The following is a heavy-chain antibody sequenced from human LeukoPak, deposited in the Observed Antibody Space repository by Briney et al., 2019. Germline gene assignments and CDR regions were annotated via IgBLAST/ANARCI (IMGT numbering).Heavy chain of an antibody. CDR1: GFTFSSYA. D-gene: IGHD6-13*01. Sequence: GGSLRLSCAASGFTFSSYAMSWVRQAPGKGLEWVSAISGSGDSTYYGDSVKGRFTISRDNPKNTLYQQMNSLRAEDTAVYYCAKTRPLDSSSWSHGDYWGQGTLVTVSS. CDR2: ISGSGDST. CDR3: AKTRPLDSSSWSHGDY. V-gene: IGHV3-23*01. J-gene: IGHJ4*02.